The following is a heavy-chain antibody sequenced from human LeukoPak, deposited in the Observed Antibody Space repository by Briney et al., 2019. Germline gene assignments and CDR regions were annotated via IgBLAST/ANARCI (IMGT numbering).Heavy chain of an antibody. CDR1: GGSISNKY. J-gene: IGHJ6*03. V-gene: IGHV4-59*08. Sequence: SETLSLTCTVSGGSISNKYWSWLRQPPGKGLEGIGYIYYSGSTNYNPSLTSRGTISVDKSKKKYSLRQSSVHAADTAVYYCAARRYIVVLPAAKGGGPDNYYYYMDVWGKGTTVTISS. CDR3: AARRYIVVLPAAKGGGPDNYYYYMDV. CDR2: IYYSGST. D-gene: IGHD2-2*01.